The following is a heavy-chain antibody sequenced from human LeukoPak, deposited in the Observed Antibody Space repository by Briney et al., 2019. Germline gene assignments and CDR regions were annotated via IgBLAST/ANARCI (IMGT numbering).Heavy chain of an antibody. D-gene: IGHD6-13*01. J-gene: IGHJ6*03. CDR2: INHSGST. CDR3: ARRSAAGPPVYYYYYYMDV. V-gene: IGHV4-34*01. Sequence: SETLSLTCAVYGGSFSGYYWSWIRQPPGKGLEWIGEINHSGSTNYNPSLKSRATISVDTSKNQFSLKLSSVTAADTAVYYCARRSAAGPPVYYYYYYMDVWGKGTTVTISS. CDR1: GGSFSGYY.